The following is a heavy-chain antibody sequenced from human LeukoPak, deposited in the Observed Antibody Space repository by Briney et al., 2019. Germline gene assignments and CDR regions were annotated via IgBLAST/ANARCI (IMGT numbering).Heavy chain of an antibody. CDR1: GFTFSSYS. D-gene: IGHD2-2*01. Sequence: PGRSLRLSCAASGFTFSSYSMNWVRQAPGKGLEWVSSISSSSSYIYYADSVKGRFTISRDNSKNTLYLQMNSLRAEDTAVYYCAKLGVVPAVIGRGYYFDYWGQGTLVTVSS. V-gene: IGHV3-21*04. CDR3: AKLGVVPAVIGRGYYFDY. J-gene: IGHJ4*02. CDR2: ISSSSSYI.